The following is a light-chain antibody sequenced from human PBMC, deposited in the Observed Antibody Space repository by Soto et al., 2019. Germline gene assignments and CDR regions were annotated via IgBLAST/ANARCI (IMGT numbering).Light chain of an antibody. V-gene: IGLV2-14*01. CDR2: EVT. CDR1: SSDVGNYNY. J-gene: IGLJ1*01. CDR3: SSYTSTSTLFV. Sequence: ALTQPASVSGSPGQSITISCTGASSDVGNYNYVSWFQQHPGKAPKLLIYEVTTRPSGVSNRFSGSKSGDKASLTISGLQAEDEADYFCSSYTSTSTLFVFGTGTKVTVL.